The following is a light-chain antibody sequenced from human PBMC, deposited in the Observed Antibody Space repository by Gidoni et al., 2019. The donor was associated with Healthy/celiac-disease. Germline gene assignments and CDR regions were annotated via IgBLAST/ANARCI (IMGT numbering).Light chain of an antibody. CDR2: AAS. Sequence: AIRMTQSPSSFSASTGDRVTITCRASQGISSYLAWYQQKPGKAPKLLIYAASTLQSGVPSRFSGSGSGTDFTLTISCLQSVDFATYYCQQYYSYPLTFXGXTKVEIK. J-gene: IGKJ4*01. CDR1: QGISSY. V-gene: IGKV1-8*01. CDR3: QQYYSYPLT.